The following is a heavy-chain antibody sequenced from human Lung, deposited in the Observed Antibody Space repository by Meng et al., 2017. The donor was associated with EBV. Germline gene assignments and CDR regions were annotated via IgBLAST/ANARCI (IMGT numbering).Heavy chain of an antibody. Sequence: QVQLVESGGGVVEPGRSRRLSCAASGFTFSSYGMHWVRQAPGKGLEWVAVISYDGSNKYYADSVKGRFTISRDNSKNTLYLQMNSLRAEDTAVYYCAKDRLSGYDQPLFVDWGQGTLVTVSS. CDR2: ISYDGSNK. V-gene: IGHV3-30*18. CDR1: GFTFSSYG. J-gene: IGHJ4*02. CDR3: AKDRLSGYDQPLFVD. D-gene: IGHD5-12*01.